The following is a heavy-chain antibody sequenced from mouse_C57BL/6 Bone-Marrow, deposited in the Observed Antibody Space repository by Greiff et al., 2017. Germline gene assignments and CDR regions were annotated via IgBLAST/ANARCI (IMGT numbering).Heavy chain of an antibody. J-gene: IGHJ2*01. V-gene: IGHV1-55*01. CDR1: GYPFTSYW. CDR3: ARDYYGNFYFDY. D-gene: IGHD2-1*01. Sequence: VQLQQPGAELVKPGASVKMSCKASGYPFTSYWITWVKQRPGQGLEWIGDIYPGSGSTNYNEKFKSKATLTVDTSSSTAYMQLSSLTSEDSAVYYCARDYYGNFYFDYWGQGTTLTVSS. CDR2: IYPGSGST.